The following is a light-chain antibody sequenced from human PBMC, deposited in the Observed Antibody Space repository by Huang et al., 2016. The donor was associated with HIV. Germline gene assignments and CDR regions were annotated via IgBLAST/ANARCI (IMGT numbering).Light chain of an antibody. V-gene: IGKV3-15*01. CDR1: QSVSSN. CDR3: QQYDNWPPFT. Sequence: TQSPAILSVSPGERATLSCRASQSVSSNLAWYQQKLGQAPRLLIHGAPTRATGIPARFSGSGSGAEFTLTISGLQSEDFAVYYCQQYDNWPPFTFGQGTKLEIK. J-gene: IGKJ2*01. CDR2: GAP.